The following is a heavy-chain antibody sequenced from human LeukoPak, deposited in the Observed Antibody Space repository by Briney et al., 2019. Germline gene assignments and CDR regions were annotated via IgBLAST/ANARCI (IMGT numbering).Heavy chain of an antibody. CDR2: IYTSGST. CDR3: ARECPISKAADTPFDY. D-gene: IGHD6-13*01. V-gene: IGHV4-4*07. CDR1: GGSLSRYY. J-gene: IGHJ4*02. Sequence: SETLSLTCMVSGGSLSRYYWSWIRQPAGKGLEWMGRIYTSGSTNYNPSLMSRVTMSVDTSKNQFSLKLSSVTAADTAVYYCARECPISKAADTPFDYWGQGTLVTVSS.